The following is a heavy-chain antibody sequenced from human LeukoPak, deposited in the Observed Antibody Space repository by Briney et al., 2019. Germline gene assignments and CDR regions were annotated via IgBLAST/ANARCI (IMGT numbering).Heavy chain of an antibody. D-gene: IGHD3-10*02. CDR1: GFTFSSYA. CDR2: ISSSGGTI. J-gene: IGHJ6*04. V-gene: IGHV3-48*03. Sequence: SGGSLRLSCAASGFTFSSYAMNWVRQAPGKGLEWVSYISSSGGTIYYADSVKGRFTISRDNAKNSLYLQMNSLRAEDTAVYYCAELGITMIGGVWGKGTTVTISS. CDR3: AELGITMIGGV.